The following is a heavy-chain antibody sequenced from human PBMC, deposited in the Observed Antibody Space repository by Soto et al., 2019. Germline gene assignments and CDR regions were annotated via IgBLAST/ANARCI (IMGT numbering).Heavy chain of an antibody. CDR3: ARDRRGGGVVAAIHHPFDP. Sequence: LSEPLSLTCAVSGGSISSSNWWSWASPHPGKGLGWIGAIYHSGRTNYNPSLKGRVTISVDKSKSQFSLKLSSVTAADTAVYYCARDRRGGGVVAAIHHPFDPWGQGTLVTVS. CDR1: GGSISSSNW. D-gene: IGHD2-15*01. V-gene: IGHV4-4*02. CDR2: IYHSGRT. J-gene: IGHJ5*02.